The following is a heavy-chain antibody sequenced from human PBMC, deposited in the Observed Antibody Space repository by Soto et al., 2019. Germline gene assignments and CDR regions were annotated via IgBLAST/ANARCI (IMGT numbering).Heavy chain of an antibody. V-gene: IGHV4-59*01. D-gene: IGHD6-19*01. J-gene: IGHJ4*02. CDR3: ARSEYSSGFVGY. CDR1: GGSIGIYY. CDR2: IYYSGNT. Sequence: SETLSLTCTVSGGSIGIYYWSWIRQPPGKGLEWIGNIYYSGNTNYNPSLQSRVTMAIDTSKRQFSLSLNSVSAADTAVYYCARSEYSSGFVGYWGQGTLVTVS.